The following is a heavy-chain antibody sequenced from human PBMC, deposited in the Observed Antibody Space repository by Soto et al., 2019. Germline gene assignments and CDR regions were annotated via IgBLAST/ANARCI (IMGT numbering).Heavy chain of an antibody. D-gene: IGHD2-15*01. CDR3: ARGDCVGGTCYSVAGSFYYYMDV. J-gene: IGHJ6*03. CDR2: INSDGSVS. Sequence: EVQLVESGGGLVQPGGSLRLSCVASGFTFSNYWMYWVRQAPGEGLVWVSRINSDGSVSSYADSVKGRLTISRDNVKNTLYLQRDGLGAEDTAVYYCARGDCVGGTCYSVAGSFYYYMDVWGKGTKVTVFS. CDR1: GFTFSNYW. V-gene: IGHV3-74*01.